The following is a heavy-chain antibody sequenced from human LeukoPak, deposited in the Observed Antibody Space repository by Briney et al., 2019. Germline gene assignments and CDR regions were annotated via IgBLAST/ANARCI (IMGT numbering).Heavy chain of an antibody. J-gene: IGHJ4*02. CDR1: GGSISSGSYY. CDR3: AIQPRGSGSPDY. CDR2: IYTSGST. Sequence: SQTLSLTCTVSGGSISSGSYYWSWIRQPAGKGLEWIGRIYTSGSTNYNPSLKSRVTISVDTSKNQFSLKLSSVTAADTAVYYCAIQPRGSGSPDYWGQGTLVTVSS. D-gene: IGHD3-10*01. V-gene: IGHV4-61*02.